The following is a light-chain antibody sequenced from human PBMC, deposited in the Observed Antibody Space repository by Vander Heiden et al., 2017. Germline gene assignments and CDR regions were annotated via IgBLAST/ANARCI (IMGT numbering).Light chain of an antibody. CDR1: QSISSN. V-gene: IGKV3-15*01. CDR2: AAS. CDR3: QQNNNRPFT. J-gene: IGKJ1*01. Sequence: DIVMTQSPSSLSASVGERATLTCRASQSISSNLAWYQQKPGKAPRLLIYAASTRDTGIPARFSGSGSGTEVTLTISSLQSEDFAVYYCQQNNNRPFTFGQGTKVEIK.